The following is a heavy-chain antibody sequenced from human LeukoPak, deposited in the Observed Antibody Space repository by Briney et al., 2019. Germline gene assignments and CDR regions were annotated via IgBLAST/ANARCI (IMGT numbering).Heavy chain of an antibody. J-gene: IGHJ3*02. CDR1: GGSISSYY. V-gene: IGHV4-59*08. CDR2: IYYSGST. CDR3: ARHHADYYDSSGYRPDDAFDI. Sequence: SETLSLTCTVSGGSISSYYRSWIRQPPGKGLEGIGYIYYSGSTNYNPSLKSRVTISVDTSKNQFSLKLSSVTAADTAVYYCARHHADYYDSSGYRPDDAFDIWGQGTMVTVFS. D-gene: IGHD3-22*01.